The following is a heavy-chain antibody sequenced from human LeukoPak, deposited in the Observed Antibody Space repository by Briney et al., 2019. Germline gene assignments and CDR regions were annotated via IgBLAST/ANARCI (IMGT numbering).Heavy chain of an antibody. Sequence: ASVKVSCKASGYIFTGYYMKWVRQAPGQGLEWMGWLHPNSGGTNYAQKLLGRITLTRDTSISTAYMELSSLTSDDTAVYFCARWQGGSGTYYIDYWGQGTMVTVSS. CDR3: ARWQGGSGTYYIDY. V-gene: IGHV1-2*02. CDR2: LHPNSGGT. CDR1: GYIFTGYY. J-gene: IGHJ4*02. D-gene: IGHD3-10*01.